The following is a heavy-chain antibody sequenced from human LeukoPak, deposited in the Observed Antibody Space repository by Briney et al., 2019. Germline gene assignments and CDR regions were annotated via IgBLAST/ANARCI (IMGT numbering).Heavy chain of an antibody. D-gene: IGHD6-13*01. CDR2: IYYSGST. Sequence: SGTLSPTCTVSVGSTIIYYGSWIRHPPGKDREWIGYIYYSGSTNYNPSLKSRVTISVDTSKNQFSLKLSSVTAADTAVYYCARHVLAAAVLFDYWGQGTLVTVSS. J-gene: IGHJ4*02. CDR1: VGSTIIYY. CDR3: ARHVLAAAVLFDY. V-gene: IGHV4-59*08.